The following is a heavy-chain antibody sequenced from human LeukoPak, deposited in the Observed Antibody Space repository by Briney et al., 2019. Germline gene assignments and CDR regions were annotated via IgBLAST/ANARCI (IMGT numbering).Heavy chain of an antibody. J-gene: IGHJ4*02. CDR2: ISYDGSNK. V-gene: IGHV3-30*04. CDR3: AREHLDY. Sequence: PGGSLRLSCAASGFTFSSYAMHWVRQAPGKGLEWVAVISYDGSNKYYADSVKGRFTISRDNSKNTPYLQMNSLRAEDTAVYYCAREHLDYWGQGTLVTVSS. CDR1: GFTFSSYA.